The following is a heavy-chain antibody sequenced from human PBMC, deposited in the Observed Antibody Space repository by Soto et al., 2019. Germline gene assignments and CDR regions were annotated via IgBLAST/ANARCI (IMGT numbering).Heavy chain of an antibody. CDR3: ARDGGADCSGGSCSSGLRYYSCGMDV. CDR1: GYTFTSYY. Sequence: QVQLVQSGAEVKKPGASVKVSCKASGYTFTSYYMHWVRQAPGQGLEWMGIINPSGGSTSYAQKYQGRVTMTRDTSTSTVYMELSSLRSADTAVYYCARDGGADCSGGSCSSGLRYYSCGMDVWGQGTTVTVSS. V-gene: IGHV1-46*01. CDR2: INPSGGST. D-gene: IGHD2-15*01. J-gene: IGHJ6*02.